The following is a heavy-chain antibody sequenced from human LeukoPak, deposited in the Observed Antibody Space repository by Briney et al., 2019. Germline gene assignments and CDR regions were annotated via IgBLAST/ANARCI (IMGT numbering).Heavy chain of an antibody. CDR3: ARGVLDIVVVVAAPPGY. J-gene: IGHJ4*02. D-gene: IGHD2-15*01. Sequence: GGSPRLSCAASGFTFSDYYMSWIRQAPGKGLEWVSYISSSGSTIYYADSVKGRFTISRDNAKNSLYLQMNSLRAEDTAVYYCARGVLDIVVVVAAPPGYWGQGTLVTVSS. CDR2: ISSSGSTI. CDR1: GFTFSDYY. V-gene: IGHV3-11*01.